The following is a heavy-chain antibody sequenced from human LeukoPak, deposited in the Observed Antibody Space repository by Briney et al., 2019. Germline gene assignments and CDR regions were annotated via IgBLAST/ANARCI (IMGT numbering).Heavy chain of an antibody. Sequence: SETLSLTCTVFGDSFSRSDSYWDWIRQPPGKGLEWIVTIYYSGRTYYSPARKSRVTLSVDMSNNQFSLTLSSVTAADTALYFCARRRYYDSSGYLEWGQGTLVTVSS. CDR1: GDSFSRSDSY. CDR2: IYYSGRT. D-gene: IGHD3-22*01. J-gene: IGHJ1*01. V-gene: IGHV4-39*01. CDR3: ARRRYYDSSGYLE.